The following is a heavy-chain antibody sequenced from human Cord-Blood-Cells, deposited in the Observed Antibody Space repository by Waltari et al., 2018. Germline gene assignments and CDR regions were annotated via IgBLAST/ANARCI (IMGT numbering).Heavy chain of an antibody. J-gene: IGHJ3*02. CDR2: INPNSGGT. CDR3: ARPLGYCSSTSCYDAFDI. CDR1: GYTFTGSY. Sequence: QVQLVQSGAEVKKPGASVQVSCKASGYTFTGSYMHWVRQAPGQGLEWMGWINPNSGGTNYAQKFQGRVTMTRDTSISTAYMELSRLRSDDTAVYYCARPLGYCSSTSCYDAFDIWGQGTMVTVSS. D-gene: IGHD2-2*01. V-gene: IGHV1-2*02.